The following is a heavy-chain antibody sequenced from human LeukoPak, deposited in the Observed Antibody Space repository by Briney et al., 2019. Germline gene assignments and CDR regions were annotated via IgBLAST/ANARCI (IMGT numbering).Heavy chain of an antibody. Sequence: GGPLRLSCAASGFTFSSYSMNWVRQAPGKGLEWVSSISSSSSYIYYADSVKGRFTISRDNAKNSLYLQMNSLRAEDTAVYYCAGEAVVVVAARSFDYWGQGTLATVSS. CDR1: GFTFSSYS. J-gene: IGHJ4*02. V-gene: IGHV3-21*01. D-gene: IGHD2-15*01. CDR3: AGEAVVVVAARSFDY. CDR2: ISSSSSYI.